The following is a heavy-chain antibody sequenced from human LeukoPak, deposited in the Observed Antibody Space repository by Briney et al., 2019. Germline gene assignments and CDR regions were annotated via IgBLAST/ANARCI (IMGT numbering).Heavy chain of an antibody. CDR2: ISWNNGSI. Sequence: GGSLRLSCAASGFTFDDYAMNWVRQAPGKGLEWVSGISWNNGSIGYADSVKGRFTISRDNAKNSLYLHMNSLRAEDTALYYCAKDVGDPYGSGSYYYNHNYFDYWGQGALVTVSS. D-gene: IGHD3-10*01. CDR1: GFTFDDYA. J-gene: IGHJ4*02. V-gene: IGHV3-9*01. CDR3: AKDVGDPYGSGSYYYNHNYFDY.